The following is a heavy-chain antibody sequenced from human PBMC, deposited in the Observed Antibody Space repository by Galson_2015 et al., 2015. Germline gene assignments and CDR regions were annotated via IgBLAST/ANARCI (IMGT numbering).Heavy chain of an antibody. CDR1: GFTFRNYE. V-gene: IGHV3-48*03. CDR3: ASLYCSTTSCYGWFDP. CDR2: IGTSGRTT. D-gene: IGHD2-2*01. Sequence: SLRLSCAASGFTFRNYEMNWVRQAPGKGLEWVSYIGTSGRTTYYADSVKGRFTISRDNAKNSLHLQMDSLRAEDTAVYYCASLYCSTTSCYGWFDPWGQGTLVTVSS. J-gene: IGHJ5*02.